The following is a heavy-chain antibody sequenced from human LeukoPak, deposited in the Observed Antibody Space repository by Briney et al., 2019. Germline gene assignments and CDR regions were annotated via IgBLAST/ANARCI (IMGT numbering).Heavy chain of an antibody. V-gene: IGHV3-23*01. D-gene: IGHD2/OR15-2a*01. CDR2: FSGSGGST. CDR1: GFTFSNYA. Sequence: GGSLRLSCAASGFTFSNYAMSWVRQAPGKGLEWVSAFSGSGGSTYYADSVKGRFTISRDNSKNTLYLQVNSLRADDTAVYYCATSGLSRFGFWGQGTLVTVSS. CDR3: ATSGLSRFGF. J-gene: IGHJ4*02.